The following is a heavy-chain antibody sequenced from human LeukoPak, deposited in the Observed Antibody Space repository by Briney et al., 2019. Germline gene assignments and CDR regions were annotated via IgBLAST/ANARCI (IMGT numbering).Heavy chain of an antibody. Sequence: SETLSLTCAVYGASFSGYYWSWIRQPPGKGLEGTGEINLGGSTYYNPSLKRRVTISLHTSKKQFSPKLDSVTAADTATYYCAKGRRVIMIQRANRVNQWIDPWGQGTVVTVSS. CDR1: GASFSGYY. J-gene: IGHJ5*02. CDR2: INLGGST. V-gene: IGHV4-34*01. CDR3: AKGRRVIMIQRANRVNQWIDP. D-gene: IGHD3-16*01.